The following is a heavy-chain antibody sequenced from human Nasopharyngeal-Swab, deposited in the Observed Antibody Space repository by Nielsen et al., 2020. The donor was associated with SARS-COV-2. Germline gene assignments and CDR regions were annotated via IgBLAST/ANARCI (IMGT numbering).Heavy chain of an antibody. D-gene: IGHD3-10*01. Sequence: GESLKISCAASGFTFSSYGMHWVRQAPGKGLEWVAVIWYDGSNKYYADSVKGRFTISRENSKNTLYLQMNSLRAEDTAVYYCARDGESSVDYWGQGTLVTVSS. J-gene: IGHJ4*02. CDR3: ARDGESSVDY. CDR2: IWYDGSNK. V-gene: IGHV3-33*01. CDR1: GFTFSSYG.